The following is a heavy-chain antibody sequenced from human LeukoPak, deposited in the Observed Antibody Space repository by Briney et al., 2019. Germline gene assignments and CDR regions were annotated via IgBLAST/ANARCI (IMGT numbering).Heavy chain of an antibody. CDR1: GASISSYY. CDR2: IYYSGST. J-gene: IGHJ6*03. Sequence: SETLSLTCTVSGASISSYYWSWIRQPPGKGLEWIGYIYYSGSTNYNPSLKSRVTISVDTSKNQFSLKLSSVTAADTAVYYCARAVTNPYYYYYYMDVWGKGTTVTVSS. CDR3: ARAVTNPYYYYYYMDV. D-gene: IGHD6-19*01. V-gene: IGHV4-59*01.